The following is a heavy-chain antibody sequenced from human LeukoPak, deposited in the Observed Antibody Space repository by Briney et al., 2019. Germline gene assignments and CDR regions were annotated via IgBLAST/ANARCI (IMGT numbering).Heavy chain of an antibody. V-gene: IGHV4-34*01. CDR3: ARGPHTGVNYYDSSGYYY. CDR1: GGSFSGYY. CDR2: INHSGST. J-gene: IGHJ4*02. D-gene: IGHD3-22*01. Sequence: SETLSLTCAVYGGSFSGYYWSWIRQPPGKGLEWIGEINHSGSTNYNPPLKSRVTISVDTSKNQFSLRLSSVTAADTAVYYCARGPHTGVNYYDSSGYYYWGQGTLVTVSS.